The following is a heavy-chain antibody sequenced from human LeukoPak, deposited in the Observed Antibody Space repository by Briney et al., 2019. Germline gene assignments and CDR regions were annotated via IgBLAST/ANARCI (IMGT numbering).Heavy chain of an antibody. CDR1: GGSISSYY. J-gene: IGHJ6*03. CDR3: AREERDGDYYYYYMDV. D-gene: IGHD3-10*01. CDR2: IYTSGST. Sequence: SETLSLTCTVSGGSISSYYWSWIRQPAGKGLEWIGCIYTSGSTNYNPSLKSRVTMSVDTSKNQFSLKLSSVTAADTAVYYCAREERDGDYYYYYMDVWGKGTTVTISS. V-gene: IGHV4-4*07.